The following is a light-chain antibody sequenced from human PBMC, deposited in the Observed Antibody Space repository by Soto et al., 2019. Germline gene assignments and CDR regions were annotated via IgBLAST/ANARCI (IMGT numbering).Light chain of an antibody. CDR3: FSYAASSTHPYV. CDR2: EGS. V-gene: IGLV2-23*01. J-gene: IGLJ1*01. CDR1: SSDVGSYNL. Sequence: QSALTQPASVSGSAGQSITISCTGTSSDVGSYNLVSWYQQHPGKAPKLMIYEGSKRPSGVSKRFSGSKSGNTASLTISRLQAEDEADYYCFSYAASSTHPYVFATGTKVTVL.